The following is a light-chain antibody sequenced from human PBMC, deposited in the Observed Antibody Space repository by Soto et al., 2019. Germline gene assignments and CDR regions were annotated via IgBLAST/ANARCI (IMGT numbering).Light chain of an antibody. CDR3: QQRSNWPRT. J-gene: IGKJ1*01. CDR2: DVS. CDR1: QTVGVR. V-gene: IGKV3-11*01. Sequence: EIVLTQSPATLSASPGERAPLSCRASQTVGVRLAWYQHKPGQAARLLIYDVSNRATGIPARFSGSGSGTDFTPTISSLEPEDFAVYYCQQRSNWPRTFGQGTKVDIK.